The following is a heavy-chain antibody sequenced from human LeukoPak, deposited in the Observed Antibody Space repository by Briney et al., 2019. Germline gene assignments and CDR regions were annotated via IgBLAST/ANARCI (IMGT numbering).Heavy chain of an antibody. J-gene: IGHJ4*02. D-gene: IGHD3-10*01. CDR1: GGTFSSYA. CDR2: IIPIFGTA. CDR3: ARDSGLLRYGEFVDY. V-gene: IGHV1-69*05. Sequence: SVKVSCKASGGTFSSYAISLVRQAPGQGLEWMGRIIPIFGTANYAQKFRGRVTITTDESTSTAYMELRSLRPEDPAVHYCARDSGLLRYGEFVDYWGQGTLVTVSS.